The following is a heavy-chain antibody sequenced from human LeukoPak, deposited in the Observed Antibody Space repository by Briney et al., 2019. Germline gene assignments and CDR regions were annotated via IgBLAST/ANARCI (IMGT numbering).Heavy chain of an antibody. CDR1: GGSISSSTYY. Sequence: PSETLSLTCTVSGGSISSSTYYWGWIRQAPGKGLEWIGSIYYSRRTYYNPSLKSRVTMSEHTSKNQFSLKLSYVTAADTAVYYCARHRRHYDISTGYYGGPFDVWGQGTMVTVSS. CDR3: ARHRRHYDISTGYYGGPFDV. D-gene: IGHD3-9*01. CDR2: IYYSRRT. J-gene: IGHJ3*01. V-gene: IGHV4-39*01.